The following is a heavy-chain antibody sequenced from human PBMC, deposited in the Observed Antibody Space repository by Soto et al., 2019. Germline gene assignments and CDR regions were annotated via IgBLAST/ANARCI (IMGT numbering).Heavy chain of an antibody. CDR2: IIPIFGTA. Sequence: SVKVSCKASGGTFSSYAISWVRQAPGQGLEWMGGIIPIFGTANYAQKFQGRVTITADESTSTAYMELSSLRSEDTAVYYCASTVDTAMVTYYYYYYYGMDVWGQGTTVTVSS. CDR1: GGTFSSYA. J-gene: IGHJ6*02. D-gene: IGHD5-18*01. CDR3: ASTVDTAMVTYYYYYYYGMDV. V-gene: IGHV1-69*13.